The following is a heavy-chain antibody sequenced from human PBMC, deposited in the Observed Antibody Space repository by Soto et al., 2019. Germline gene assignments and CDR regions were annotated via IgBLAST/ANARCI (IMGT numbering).Heavy chain of an antibody. D-gene: IGHD6-13*01. CDR3: AKASTRRHSYPSSSRPFDY. V-gene: IGHV3-30*18. CDR2: ISYDGSDK. Sequence: QVQLVESGGGVVQPGRSLRLSCAASGFTFSNYGMHWVRQAPGKGLEWVAVISYDGSDKYYADSVKGRFTISRDNSKNTLYLQMNSLRTEDTAVYYCAKASTRRHSYPSSSRPFDYWGQGTLVTVSS. CDR1: GFTFSNYG. J-gene: IGHJ4*02.